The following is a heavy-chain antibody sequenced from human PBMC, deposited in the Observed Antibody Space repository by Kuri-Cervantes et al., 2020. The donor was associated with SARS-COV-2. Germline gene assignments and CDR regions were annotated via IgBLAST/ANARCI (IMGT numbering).Heavy chain of an antibody. V-gene: IGHV3-33*08. J-gene: IGHJ6*02. D-gene: IGHD2-15*01. CDR2: IWYDGSNK. CDR1: GLTASINY. CDR3: ARDYMVVVAATPYYYGMDV. Sequence: GGSLRLSCAASGLTASINYMSWVRQAPGKGLEWVAVIWYDGSNKYYADSVKGRFTISRDNSKNTLYLQMNSLRAEDTAVYYCARDYMVVVAATPYYYGMDVWGQGTTVTVSS.